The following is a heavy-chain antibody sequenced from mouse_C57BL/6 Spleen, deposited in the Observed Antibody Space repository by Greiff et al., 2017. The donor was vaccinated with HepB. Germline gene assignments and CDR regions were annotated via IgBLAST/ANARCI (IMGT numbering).Heavy chain of an antibody. CDR2: IDPSDSYT. Sequence: QVHVKQPGAELVMPGASVKLSCKASGYTFTSYWMHWVKQRPGQGLEWIGEIDPSDSYTNYNQKFKGKSTLTVDKSSSTAYMQLSSLTSEDSAVYYCASWDYASNAMDYWGQGTSVTVSS. D-gene: IGHD1-1*02. J-gene: IGHJ4*01. V-gene: IGHV1-69*01. CDR3: ASWDYASNAMDY. CDR1: GYTFTSYW.